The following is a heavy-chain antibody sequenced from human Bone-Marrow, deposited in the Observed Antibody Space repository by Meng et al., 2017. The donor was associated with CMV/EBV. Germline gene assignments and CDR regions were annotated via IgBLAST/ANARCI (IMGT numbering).Heavy chain of an antibody. CDR2: IQVIGHT. J-gene: IGHJ4*02. D-gene: IGHD3-16*01. CDR1: GASIKNYT. V-gene: IGHV4-4*07. CDR3: AGSRPGGGACDY. Sequence: QVQILESGPGLVKPSETLSLTCMVSGASIKNYTWNWVRQPAGQGLEWIGLIQVIGHTVYNPSLKSRVTVSLDASKSQSSLTLNSVTAADTATYYCAGSRPGGGACDYWGQGILVTVSS.